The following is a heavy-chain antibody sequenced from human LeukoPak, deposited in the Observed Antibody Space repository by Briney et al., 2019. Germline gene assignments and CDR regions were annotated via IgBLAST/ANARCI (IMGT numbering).Heavy chain of an antibody. CDR1: GFTFSSYS. CDR2: ISSSSSYI. V-gene: IGHV3-21*01. Sequence: PGGSLRLSCAASGFTFSSYSMNWVRQAPGKGLEWVSSISSSSSYIYYADSVKGRFTISRDNAKNSLYLQMNSLRAEDTAVYYCARDKGSGWRTAYYFDYWGQGTLVTVSS. CDR3: ARDKGSGWRTAYYFDY. J-gene: IGHJ4*02. D-gene: IGHD6-19*01.